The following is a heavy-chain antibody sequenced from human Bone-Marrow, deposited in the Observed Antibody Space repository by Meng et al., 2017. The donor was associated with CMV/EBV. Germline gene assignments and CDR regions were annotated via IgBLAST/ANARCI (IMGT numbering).Heavy chain of an antibody. J-gene: IGHJ4*02. D-gene: IGHD3-10*01. V-gene: IGHV3-7*01. CDR2: IKEDGGET. CDR1: GLSFSRSW. Sequence: GESLKISCAASGLSFSRSWMTWVRQAPGKGLEWVANIKEDGGETHYVDSVKGRFTISRDNTGNSLYLQMNSLRAEDTAVYYCARDMVRGVGLLGYWGQGTLVTVSS. CDR3: ARDMVRGVGLLGY.